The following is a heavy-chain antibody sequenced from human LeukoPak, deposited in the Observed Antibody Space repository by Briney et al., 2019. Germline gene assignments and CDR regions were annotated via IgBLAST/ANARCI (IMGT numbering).Heavy chain of an antibody. CDR3: AHLSPDGLIDY. CDR1: GGTFSSYA. J-gene: IGHJ4*02. V-gene: IGHV1-69*05. D-gene: IGHD3/OR15-3a*01. CDR2: IIPIFGTA. Sequence: SVKVSCKASGGTFSSYAISWVRQTPGQGLEWMGGIIPIFGTANYAQKFQGRVTITTDESTSTAYMELSSLRSEDTPVYYCAHLSPDGLIDYWGQGTLVTVSS.